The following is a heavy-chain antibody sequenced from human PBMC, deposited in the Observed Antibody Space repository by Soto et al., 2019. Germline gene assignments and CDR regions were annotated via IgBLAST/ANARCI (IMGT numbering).Heavy chain of an antibody. V-gene: IGHV3-33*01. Sequence: GGSLRLSCAASGFTFSSYGMHWVRQAPGKGLEWVAVIWYDGSNKYYADSVKGRFTISRDNSKNTLYLQMNSLRAEDTAVYYCASRGGVTDYGDDPPQYWGQGTLVTVSS. D-gene: IGHD4-17*01. J-gene: IGHJ4*02. CDR2: IWYDGSNK. CDR1: GFTFSSYG. CDR3: ASRGGVTDYGDDPPQY.